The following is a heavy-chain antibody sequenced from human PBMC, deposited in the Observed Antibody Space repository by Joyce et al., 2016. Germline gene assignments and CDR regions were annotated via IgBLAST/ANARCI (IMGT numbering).Heavy chain of an antibody. CDR1: GFTVSNNY. Sequence: EVQLVESGGGLIQPGGSLRLSCAASGFTVSNNYMTWLRQAPGKGLELVSFIYGCGDTYCTDAVKGGFTISRDKDTLYLRMNSLRVEDTAVYYCARVPGFHWGQGTLVTVSS. V-gene: IGHV3-53*01. CDR2: IYGCGDT. J-gene: IGHJ4*02. CDR3: ARVPGFH.